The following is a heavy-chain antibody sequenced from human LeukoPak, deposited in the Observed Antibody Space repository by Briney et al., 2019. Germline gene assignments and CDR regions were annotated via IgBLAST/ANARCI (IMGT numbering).Heavy chain of an antibody. CDR1: GFTFSSYN. Sequence: PGGSLRLSCAASGFTFSSYNMNWVRQAPGKGLEWVSYISSSSSTIYYADSVKGRFTISRDNAKNSLYLQMNSLGDEDTAVYCGARSVDGAGADWGQGTLVTVSS. V-gene: IGHV3-48*02. J-gene: IGHJ4*02. CDR3: ARSVDGAGAD. D-gene: IGHD4-17*01. CDR2: ISSSSSTI.